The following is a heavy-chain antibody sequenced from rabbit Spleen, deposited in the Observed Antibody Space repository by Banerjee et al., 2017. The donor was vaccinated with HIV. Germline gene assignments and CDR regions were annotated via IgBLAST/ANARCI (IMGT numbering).Heavy chain of an antibody. CDR1: GFSFSNKAV. D-gene: IGHD1-1*01. Sequence: QSLEESGGGLVQPEGSLTLTCKASGFSFSNKAVMCWVRQAPGKGLEWIACINAVTGKAVYASWAKGRFTFSKTSSTTVTLQMTSLTAADTATYFCARDLTSAIGWNFNLWGPGTLVTVS. CDR2: INAVTGKA. CDR3: ARDLTSAIGWNFNL. V-gene: IGHV1S40*01. J-gene: IGHJ4*01.